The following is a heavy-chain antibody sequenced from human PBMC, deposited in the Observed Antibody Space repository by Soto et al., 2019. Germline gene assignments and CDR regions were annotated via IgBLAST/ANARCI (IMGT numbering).Heavy chain of an antibody. CDR2: ITSGGSTI. CDR1: GFTFSDYY. V-gene: IGHV3-11*01. J-gene: IGHJ4*02. D-gene: IGHD2-15*01. CDR3: ATSVCPYWSGGSYHTLNFDD. Sequence: PGGSLRLSCAASGFTFSDYYMSWIRPAPGKGLEWVSYITSGGSTIYYAVSVKGRFTISRDDAKNSLYLQMNSLRTEDTAVYYCATSVCPYWSGGSYHTLNFDDWGQGTLVTVSS.